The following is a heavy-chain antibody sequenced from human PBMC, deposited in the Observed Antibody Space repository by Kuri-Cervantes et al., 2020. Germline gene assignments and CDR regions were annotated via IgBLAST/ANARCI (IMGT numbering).Heavy chain of an antibody. J-gene: IGHJ4*02. V-gene: IGHV1-24*01. CDR3: ASQPSDTAMVLDY. D-gene: IGHD5-18*01. CDR1: GYTLTELS. CDR2: FDPEDGET. Sequence: ASVKVSCKVSGYTLTELSMHWVRQAPGKGLEWMGGFDPEDGETIYAQKFQGSVTMTRDTSTSTVYMELSSLRSEDTAVYYCASQPSDTAMVLDYWGQGTLVTVSS.